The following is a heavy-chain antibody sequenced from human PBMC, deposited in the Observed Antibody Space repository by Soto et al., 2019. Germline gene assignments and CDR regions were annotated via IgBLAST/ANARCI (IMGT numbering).Heavy chain of an antibody. CDR3: ARDRNAFDI. D-gene: IGHD1-1*01. Sequence: PGGSLRLSCTVSGFAFNNYGINWVRQAPGKGLEWVSRINSDGSSTSYADSVKGRFTISRDNAKNTLYLQMNSLRAEDTAVYYCARDRNAFDIWGQGTMVTVSS. CDR2: INSDGSST. V-gene: IGHV3-74*01. J-gene: IGHJ3*02. CDR1: GFAFNNYG.